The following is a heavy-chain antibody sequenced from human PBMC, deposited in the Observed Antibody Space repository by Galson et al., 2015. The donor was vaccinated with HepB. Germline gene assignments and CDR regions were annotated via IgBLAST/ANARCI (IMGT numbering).Heavy chain of an antibody. CDR3: ARRFRAATTFRYYYYYMDV. CDR1: GYSFTSYW. Sequence: QSGAEVKKPGESLRISCKGSGYSFTSYWISWVRQMPGKGLEWMGRIDPSDSYTNYSPSFQGHVTISADKSISTAYLQWSSLKASDTAMYYCARRFRAATTFRYYYYYMDVWGKGTTVTVSS. J-gene: IGHJ6*03. V-gene: IGHV5-10-1*01. CDR2: IDPSDSYT. D-gene: IGHD2-15*01.